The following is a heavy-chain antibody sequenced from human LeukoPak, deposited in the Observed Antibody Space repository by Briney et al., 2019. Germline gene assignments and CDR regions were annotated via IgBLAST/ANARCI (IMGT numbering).Heavy chain of an antibody. Sequence: ASVKVSCKVSGYTLTELSMRWVRQAPGKGLEWMGGFDPEDGETIYAQKFQGRVTMTEDTSTDTAYMELSSLRSEDTAVYYCATDLGRATQFYYYYYGMDVWGQGTTVTVSS. CDR2: FDPEDGET. J-gene: IGHJ6*02. CDR3: ATDLGRATQFYYYYYGMDV. V-gene: IGHV1-24*01. D-gene: IGHD1-26*01. CDR1: GYTLTELS.